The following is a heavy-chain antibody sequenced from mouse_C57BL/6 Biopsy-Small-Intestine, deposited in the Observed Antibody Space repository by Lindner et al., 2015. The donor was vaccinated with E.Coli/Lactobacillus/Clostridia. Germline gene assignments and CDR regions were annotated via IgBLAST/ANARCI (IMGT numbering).Heavy chain of an antibody. J-gene: IGHJ2*01. CDR2: ISSGGSYT. V-gene: IGHV5-6*01. CDR1: GFTFSSYG. D-gene: IGHD1-1*01. Sequence: VQLQESGGDLVKPGGSLKLSCAASGFTFSSYGMSWVRQTPDKRLEWVATISSGGSYTYYPDSVKGRFTISRDNAKNTLYLQMSSLKSEDTAMYYCARLLITTVVDYWGQGTTLTVSS. CDR3: ARLLITTVVDY.